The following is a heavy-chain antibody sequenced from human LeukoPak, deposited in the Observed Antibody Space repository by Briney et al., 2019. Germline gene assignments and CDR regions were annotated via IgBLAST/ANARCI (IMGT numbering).Heavy chain of an antibody. V-gene: IGHV5-51*01. CDR3: ARQLYTAMASYFDY. CDR2: IYPGDSDT. D-gene: IGHD5-18*01. J-gene: IGHJ4*02. Sequence: GEPLKISCKGSGYSFTSYWIGWVRQLPGKGLEWMGIIYPGDSDTRYSPSFQGQVTISADKSISTAYLQWSSLKASDTAMYYCARQLYTAMASYFDYWGQGTLVTVSS. CDR1: GYSFTSYW.